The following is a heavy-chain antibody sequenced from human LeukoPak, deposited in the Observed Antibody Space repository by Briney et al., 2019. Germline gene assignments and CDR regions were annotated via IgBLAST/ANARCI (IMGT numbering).Heavy chain of an antibody. CDR3: ARDAYYYMDV. J-gene: IGHJ6*03. V-gene: IGHV3-21*01. Sequence: GGSLRLSCAASGFTVSSNDMNWVRQAPGKGLEWVSSISSSSSYIYYADSVKGRFTISRDNAKNSLYLQMNSLRAEDTAVYYCARDAYYYMDVWGKGTTVTVSS. CDR1: GFTVSSND. CDR2: ISSSSSYI.